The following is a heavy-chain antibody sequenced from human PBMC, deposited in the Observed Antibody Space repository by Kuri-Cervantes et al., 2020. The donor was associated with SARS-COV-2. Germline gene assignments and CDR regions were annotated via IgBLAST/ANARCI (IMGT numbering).Heavy chain of an antibody. D-gene: IGHD6-19*01. CDR1: GFTFSSYG. CDR3: ARRPTIAVAGNDAFDI. CDR2: IRYDGSNK. V-gene: IGHV3-30*02. J-gene: IGHJ3*02. Sequence: SCAASGFTFSSYGMHWVRQAPGKGLEWVAFIRYDGSNKYYADSVKGRFTISRDNSKNTLYLQMNSLRAEDTAVYYCARRPTIAVAGNDAFDIWGQGTMVTVSS.